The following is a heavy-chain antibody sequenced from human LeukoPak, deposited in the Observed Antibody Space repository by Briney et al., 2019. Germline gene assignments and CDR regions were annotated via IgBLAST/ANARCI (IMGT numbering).Heavy chain of an antibody. V-gene: IGHV4-30-2*01. CDR2: IYHSGST. D-gene: IGHD2-15*01. J-gene: IGHJ5*02. CDR1: GGSISSGGYS. CDR3: ARGRLYCSGGSCYSCWIDP. Sequence: SETLSLTCAVSGGSISSGGYSWSWIRQPPGKGLEWIGYIYHSGSTYYNPSLKSRVTISVDRSKNQFSLKLSSVTAADTAVYYCARGRLYCSGGSCYSCWIDPWGQGTLVTVSS.